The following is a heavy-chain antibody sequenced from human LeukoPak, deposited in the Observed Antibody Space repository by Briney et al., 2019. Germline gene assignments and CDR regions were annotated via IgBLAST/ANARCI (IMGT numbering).Heavy chain of an antibody. V-gene: IGHV3-30*02. CDR2: IRYDGSNK. CDR3: AKEEPYDSSGYYYYYYYMDV. D-gene: IGHD3-22*01. CDR1: GFTFSSYG. J-gene: IGHJ6*03. Sequence: GGSLRLSCAASGFTFSSYGMHWVRQAPGKGLEWVAFIRYDGSNKCYADSVKGRFTISRDNSKNTLYLQMNSLRAEDTAVYYCAKEEPYDSSGYYYYYYYMDVWGKGTTVTISS.